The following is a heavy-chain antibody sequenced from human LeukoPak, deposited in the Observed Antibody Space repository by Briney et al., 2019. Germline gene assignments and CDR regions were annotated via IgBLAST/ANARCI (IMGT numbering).Heavy chain of an antibody. D-gene: IGHD3-10*01. CDR2: ISGNGGST. V-gene: IGHV3-23*01. J-gene: IGHJ3*02. CDR3: AKDSLWFREEVDAFDI. CDR1: GFTFSSYA. Sequence: PGGSLRLSCAASGFTFSSYAMSWVRHAPGKGLEWVSAISGNGGSTYYADSVKGRFTISRDNSKNTLYLQMNSLRAEDTAVYYCAKDSLWFREEVDAFDIWGQGTMVTVSS.